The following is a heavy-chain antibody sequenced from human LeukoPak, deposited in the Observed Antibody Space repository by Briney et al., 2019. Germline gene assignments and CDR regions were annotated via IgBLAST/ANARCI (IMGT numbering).Heavy chain of an antibody. J-gene: IGHJ4*02. CDR2: ISSSSSYI. D-gene: IGHD3-10*01. CDR3: ARKVRGALYYFDY. V-gene: IGHV3-21*01. CDR1: GFTFSSYS. Sequence: GGSLRLSCAASGFTFSSYSMNWVRQAPGKGLEWVSSISSSSSYIYYADSVKGRFTISRDNAKNSLYLQMNSLRAEGTAVYYCARKVRGALYYFDYWRQGTLVTVSS.